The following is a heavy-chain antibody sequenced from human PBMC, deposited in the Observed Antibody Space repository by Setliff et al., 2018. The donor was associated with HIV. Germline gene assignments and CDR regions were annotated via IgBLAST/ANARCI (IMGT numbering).Heavy chain of an antibody. D-gene: IGHD3-10*01. Sequence: GGSLRLSCAASGFTFSSHWMSWIRQAPGKGLEWVSGINWNGGSTDYADSVKGRFIISRDNAKNSLYLQMNSLRGEDTALYYCARVMVRGVEYYVDVWGKGTTVTVSS. J-gene: IGHJ6*04. CDR3: ARVMVRGVEYYVDV. V-gene: IGHV3-20*04. CDR1: GFTFSSHW. CDR2: INWNGGST.